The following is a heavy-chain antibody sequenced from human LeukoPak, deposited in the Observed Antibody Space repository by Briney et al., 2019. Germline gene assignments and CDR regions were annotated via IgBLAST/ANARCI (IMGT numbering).Heavy chain of an antibody. D-gene: IGHD6-13*01. CDR1: GGSFSGYY. Sequence: PSETLSLTCAVYGGSFSGYYWSWIRQPPGKGLEWIGEINHSGSTNYNPSLKRRVTISVDTSKNQFSLKLSSVTAADTAVYYRARGSLMNGSWYARYYYGMDVWGQGTTVTVSS. J-gene: IGHJ6*02. V-gene: IGHV4-34*01. CDR3: ARGSLMNGSWYARYYYGMDV. CDR2: INHSGST.